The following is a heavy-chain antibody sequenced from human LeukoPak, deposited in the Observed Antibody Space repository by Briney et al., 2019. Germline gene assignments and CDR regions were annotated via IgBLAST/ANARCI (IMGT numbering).Heavy chain of an antibody. D-gene: IGHD3-16*01. J-gene: IGHJ4*02. CDR2: IYYSGST. Sequence: SETLSLTCTVSGGSISSSSYYWGWIRQPPGKGLEWIGSIYYSGSTYYNPSLKSRVTISVGTSKNQFSLKLSSVTAADTAVYYCAREDVGVGLTYWGQGTLVTVSS. CDR1: GGSISSSSYY. V-gene: IGHV4-39*02. CDR3: AREDVGVGLTY.